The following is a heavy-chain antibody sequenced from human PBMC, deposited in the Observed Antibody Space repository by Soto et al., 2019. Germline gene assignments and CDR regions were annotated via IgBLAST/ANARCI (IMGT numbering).Heavy chain of an antibody. Sequence: GGSLRLSCAASGFTFGDCHMSWIRQAPGKGLEWVSYISGSGFTIYYADSVKGRFTISRDNAKNSLYLQMNSLRAEDTAVYYCASTTQSAAGADSQGLHVWGHGNTV. CDR3: ASTTQSAAGADSQGLHV. V-gene: IGHV3-11*01. CDR1: GFTFGDCH. J-gene: IGHJ6*02. CDR2: ISGSGFTI. D-gene: IGHD4-17*01.